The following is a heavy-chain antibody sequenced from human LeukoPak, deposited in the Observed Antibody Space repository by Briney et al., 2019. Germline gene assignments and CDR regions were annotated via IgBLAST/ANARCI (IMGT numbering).Heavy chain of an antibody. Sequence: RGSLRLSCVASGFTFSSYAMHWVRQAPGKGLQWVALISYDGNTKLYTDSVRGRFTISRDNSRNTLYLQMNSLRVEDTALYYCTREDYGILFDSWGQGTLVTVSS. D-gene: IGHD4-17*01. J-gene: IGHJ4*02. CDR3: TREDYGILFDS. V-gene: IGHV3-30-3*01. CDR1: GFTFSSYA. CDR2: ISYDGNTK.